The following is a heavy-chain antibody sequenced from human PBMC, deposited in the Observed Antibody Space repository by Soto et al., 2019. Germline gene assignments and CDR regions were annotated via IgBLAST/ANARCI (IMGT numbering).Heavy chain of an antibody. CDR1: GFTFSSYG. V-gene: IGHV3-33*01. CDR2: IWYDGSNK. D-gene: IGHD7-27*01. CDR3: AVSGDYYYGMDV. J-gene: IGHJ6*02. Sequence: QVQLVESGGGVVQPGRSLRLSCAASGFTFSSYGMHWVRQAPGKGLEWVAVIWYDGSNKYYADSVKGRFTISRDNSKNTLYLQMNSLRAEDTAVYYCAVSGDYYYGMDVWGQGTTATVSS.